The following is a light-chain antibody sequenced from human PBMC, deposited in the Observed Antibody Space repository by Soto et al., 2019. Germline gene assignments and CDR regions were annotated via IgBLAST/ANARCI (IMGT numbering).Light chain of an antibody. Sequence: RSAYVGDVVIPTCRASQSVSSWLAWYQQKPGEAPKLLIYDASALPRGVPSRFSGSGSGTKFTLTITSLQPEDFATYYCQHRNGQPIRFGQGTRLDIK. J-gene: IGKJ5*01. CDR1: QSVSSW. CDR2: DAS. CDR3: QHRNGQPIR. V-gene: IGKV1-5*01.